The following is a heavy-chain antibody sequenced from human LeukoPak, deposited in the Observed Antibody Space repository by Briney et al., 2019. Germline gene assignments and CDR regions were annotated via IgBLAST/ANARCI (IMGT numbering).Heavy chain of an antibody. CDR3: ARGLLVGHPYYCAMDV. V-gene: IGHV6-1*01. D-gene: IGHD2-8*02. CDR2: TYFRSKWYN. CDR1: GDSVSSNSAT. Sequence: SRTLSLTCAISGDSVSSNSATWTWIRQSPSRGLEWLGGTYFRSKWYNDSAESVKSRISINPDTSKNQFSLQLSSVTPEDTAVYYCARGLLVGHPYYCAMDVWGQGTTVSVSS. J-gene: IGHJ6*02.